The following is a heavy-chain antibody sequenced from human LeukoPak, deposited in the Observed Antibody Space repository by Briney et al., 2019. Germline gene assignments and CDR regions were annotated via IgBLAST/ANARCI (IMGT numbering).Heavy chain of an antibody. CDR3: ATHYYYDSSGPGGYYFDY. V-gene: IGHV4-59*01. D-gene: IGHD3-22*01. Sequence: SETLSLTXTVSGGSISSYYWSWIRQPPGKGLEWIGYIYYSGSTNYNPSLKSRVTISVDTSNNQFSLKLSSVTAADTAVYYCATHYYYDSSGPGGYYFDYWGQGTLVTVSS. CDR1: GGSISSYY. CDR2: IYYSGST. J-gene: IGHJ4*02.